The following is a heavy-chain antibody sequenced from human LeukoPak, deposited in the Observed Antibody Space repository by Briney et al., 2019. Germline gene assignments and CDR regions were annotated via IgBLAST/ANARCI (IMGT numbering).Heavy chain of an antibody. D-gene: IGHD5-18*01. CDR1: GFTFSSYE. V-gene: IGHV3-48*03. J-gene: IGHJ4*02. CDR3: ARVITGSTYGQFDY. Sequence: GGSLRLSCATSGFTFSSYEMNWVRQAPGKGLEWISYITTSGTSTYYADSVKGRFTISRDNAKNTVFLQMNSLRAEDAAVYYCARVITGSTYGQFDYWGQGALATVSS. CDR2: ITTSGTST.